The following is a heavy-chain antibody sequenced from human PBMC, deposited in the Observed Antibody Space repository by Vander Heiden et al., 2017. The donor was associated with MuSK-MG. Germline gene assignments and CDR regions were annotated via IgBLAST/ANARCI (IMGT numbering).Heavy chain of an antibody. D-gene: IGHD2-2*02. CDR3: ARSRQLYFNFDY. CDR2: TSGSGTST. J-gene: IGHJ4*02. CDR1: GFTFSSYA. Sequence: EVQRLESGGGLVQPGGSLRLSCAASGFTFSSYAPSRVRQAPGKGLEWVSATSGSGTSTYYADSVKGRFTISRDNSKNTLYLQMNGLRAEEAAVYYCARSRQLYFNFDYWGQGTLVTVSS. V-gene: IGHV3-23*01.